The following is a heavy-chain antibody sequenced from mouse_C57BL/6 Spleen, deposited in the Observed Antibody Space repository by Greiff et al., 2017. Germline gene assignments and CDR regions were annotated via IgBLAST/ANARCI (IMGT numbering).Heavy chain of an antibody. CDR1: GYSFTGYY. D-gene: IGHD3-2*02. CDR3: ARSSGYYAMDD. CDR2: INPSTGGT. V-gene: IGHV1-42*01. J-gene: IGHJ4*01. Sequence: VQLQQSGPELVKPGASVKISCKASGYSFTGYYMNWVKQSPEKSLEWIGEINPSTGGTTYNQKFKAKATLTVDKSSSTAYMQLKSLTSEDSAVYYCARSSGYYAMDDWGQGTSVTVAS.